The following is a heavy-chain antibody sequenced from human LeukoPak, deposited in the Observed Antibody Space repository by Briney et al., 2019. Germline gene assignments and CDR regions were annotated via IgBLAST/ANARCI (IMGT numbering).Heavy chain of an antibody. J-gene: IGHJ4*02. V-gene: IGHV1-2*04. CDR2: INPNSGGT. CDR1: GYTFTGYY. Sequence: ASVKVSCKASGYTFTGYYLHWVRQAPGQGLEWMGWINPNSGGTNYTQKFQGWVTMTSDTSISTAYMELSSLKSDDTAVYYCAREGGSGYPFDYWGQGTLVTVSS. CDR3: AREGGSGYPFDY. D-gene: IGHD3-22*01.